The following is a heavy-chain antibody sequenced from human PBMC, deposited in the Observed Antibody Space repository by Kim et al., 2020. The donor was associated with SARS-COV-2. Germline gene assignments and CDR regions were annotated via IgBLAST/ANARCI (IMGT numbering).Heavy chain of an antibody. D-gene: IGHD6-13*01. V-gene: IGHV4-39*01. CDR2: GTA. J-gene: IGHJ4*02. CDR3: ARLGYSKDY. Sequence: GTACYDPSLRSRVTISVDTSKSQFSLKLGSVTAADTAVYYCARLGYSKDYWGQGTLVTVSS.